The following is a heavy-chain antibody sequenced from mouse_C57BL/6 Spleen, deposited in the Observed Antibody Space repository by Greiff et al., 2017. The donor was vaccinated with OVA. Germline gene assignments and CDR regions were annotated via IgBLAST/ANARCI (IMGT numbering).Heavy chain of an antibody. CDR1: GYTFTSYW. V-gene: IGHV1-64*01. J-gene: IGHJ4*01. D-gene: IGHD2-3*01. Sequence: QVQLKQPGAELVKPGASVKLSCKASGYTFTSYWMHWVKQRPGQGLEWIGMIHPNSGSTNYNEKFKSKATLTVDKSSSTAYMQLSSLTSEDSAVYYCAPYDQRAMDYWGQGTSVTVSS. CDR2: IHPNSGST. CDR3: APYDQRAMDY.